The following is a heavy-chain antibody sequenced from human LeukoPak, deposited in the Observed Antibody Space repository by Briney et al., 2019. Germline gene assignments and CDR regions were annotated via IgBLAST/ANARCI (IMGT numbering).Heavy chain of an antibody. CDR3: ARRGRSGSYPFEY. V-gene: IGHV3-20*04. J-gene: IGHJ4*02. D-gene: IGHD1-26*01. CDR1: GFIFDDYG. CDR2: VNWNGEST. Sequence: GGSLRLSCAASGFIFDDYGMSWVRHPPGERLEWVSGVNWNGESTGYADSVKGRFTISRDNAKNSLCLQMNSLRAEDTALYYCARRGRSGSYPFEYWGQGALVTVSS.